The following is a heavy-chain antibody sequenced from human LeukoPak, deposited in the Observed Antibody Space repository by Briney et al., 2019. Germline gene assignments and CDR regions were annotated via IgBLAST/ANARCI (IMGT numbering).Heavy chain of an antibody. CDR1: GCTFSSYS. D-gene: IGHD6-19*01. CDR2: ISSSSSYI. V-gene: IGHV3-21*01. CDR3: AADSPLIAVAGKELDY. Sequence: GGSLRLSCAASGCTFSSYSMNWVRQAPGKGLEWVSSISSSSSYIYYADSVKGRFTISRDNAKNSLYLQMNSLRAEDTAVYYCAADSPLIAVAGKELDYWGQGTLVTVSS. J-gene: IGHJ4*02.